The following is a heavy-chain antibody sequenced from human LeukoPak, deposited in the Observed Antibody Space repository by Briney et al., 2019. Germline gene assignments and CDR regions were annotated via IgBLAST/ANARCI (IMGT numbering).Heavy chain of an antibody. CDR2: ISNTKNEM. CDR1: GFTFSTYN. D-gene: IGHD2-15*01. Sequence: GGSLRLSCAASGFTFSTYNMNWVRQPPGKGLEWVSSISNTKNEMYYADSVKGRFTISGNNAKNSLYLQMNSLRAEDTAVYDCARECRSTSVWCSGGSCYDFYYWGQGVLVTFSS. V-gene: IGHV3-21*01. J-gene: IGHJ4*02. CDR3: ARECRSTSVWCSGGSCYDFYY.